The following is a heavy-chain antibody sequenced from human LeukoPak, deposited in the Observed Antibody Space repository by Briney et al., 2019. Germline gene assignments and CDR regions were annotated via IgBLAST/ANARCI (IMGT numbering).Heavy chain of an antibody. CDR3: AKGTAQWELYDY. V-gene: IGHV3-23*01. Sequence: PGGSLRLSCAASGFAFGSYAMSWVRQAPGKGLEWVSAIIEGGDVTFCTDSVKGRFTISRDNSKNTLYLQMNSLRAEDTALYYCAKGTAQWELYDYWGQGTLVTVSS. D-gene: IGHD4-23*01. CDR2: IIEGGDVT. CDR1: GFAFGSYA. J-gene: IGHJ4*02.